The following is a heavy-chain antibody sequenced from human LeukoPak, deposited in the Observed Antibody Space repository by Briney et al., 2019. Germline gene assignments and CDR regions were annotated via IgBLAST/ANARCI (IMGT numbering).Heavy chain of an antibody. J-gene: IGHJ5*02. Sequence: ASVKVSCKASGYTFTGYYMHWVRQAPGQGLEWMGWINANSGGTKYAQKFQGRVTMTRDTSISTAYMELSSLRSDDTAVYYCARGRLGTWFGELKAWGQGTLVTVSS. CDR2: INANSGGT. V-gene: IGHV1-2*02. CDR3: ARGRLGTWFGELKA. CDR1: GYTFTGYY. D-gene: IGHD3-10*01.